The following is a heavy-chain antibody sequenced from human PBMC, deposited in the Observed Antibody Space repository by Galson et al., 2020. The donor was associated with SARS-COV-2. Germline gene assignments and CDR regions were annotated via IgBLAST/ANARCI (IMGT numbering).Heavy chain of an antibody. J-gene: IGHJ4*02. D-gene: IGHD3-9*01. V-gene: IGHV4-4*07. CDR1: GGPSSRYY. CDR2: IYTTGST. CDR3: ARSEATGSDWLSFYL. Sequence: ETSETLSLTCTVSGGPSSRYYCSWIRQPAGKGLEWIGRIYTTGSTNYNPSLNSRVTMSVDTSKNQFSLRLSSVTAADTAVYYCARSEATGSDWLSFYLWGQGTLVTVSS.